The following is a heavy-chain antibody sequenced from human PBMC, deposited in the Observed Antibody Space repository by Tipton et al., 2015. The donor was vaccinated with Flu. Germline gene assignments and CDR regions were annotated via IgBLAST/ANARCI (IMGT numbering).Heavy chain of an antibody. CDR2: IYHTGGT. CDR3: ARDRGFGGYNHGKYYYFGMDV. CDR1: NGSISSSHW. D-gene: IGHD5-24*01. V-gene: IGHV4-4*02. Sequence: GLVKPSGTLSLTCGVSNGSISSSHWWSWVRQSPGKGLQWIGEIYHTGGTNYNPSLKSRVTISIDKSKDQFFLSLNSVTAADTAVYYCARDRGFGGYNHGKYYYFGMDVWGQGTTVTVSS. J-gene: IGHJ6*02.